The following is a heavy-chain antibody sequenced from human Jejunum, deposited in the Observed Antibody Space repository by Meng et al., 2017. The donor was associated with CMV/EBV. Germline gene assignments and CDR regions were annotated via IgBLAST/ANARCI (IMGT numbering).Heavy chain of an antibody. J-gene: IGHJ5*01. D-gene: IGHD2-2*01. CDR2: TYYESKWYS. Sequence: SNSATWNWIRQSPSRSLEWLGRTYYESKWYSEYALSVKSRITINPDTSKNQFSLQLNSVSPEDTAVYFCARVLTSSEAWLNWSDSWGQGTLVTVSS. CDR3: ARVLTSSEAWLNWSDS. V-gene: IGHV6-1*01. CDR1: SNSAT.